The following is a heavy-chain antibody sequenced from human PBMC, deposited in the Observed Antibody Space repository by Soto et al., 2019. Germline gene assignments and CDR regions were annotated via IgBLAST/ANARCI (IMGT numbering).Heavy chain of an antibody. J-gene: IGHJ4*02. V-gene: IGHV4-30-4*01. CDR1: GGSITSRDYY. D-gene: IGHD2-2*01. Sequence: SETLSLPCTLSGGSITSRDYYWSWIRQPPGKGLEWIGYIYYSGTTSHNPSHNRRVSLSVDTSKNQFSLKLSSVTAADTAVYYCARSRVVPAAHVDYWGQGTLVTVSS. CDR3: ARSRVVPAAHVDY. CDR2: IYYSGTT.